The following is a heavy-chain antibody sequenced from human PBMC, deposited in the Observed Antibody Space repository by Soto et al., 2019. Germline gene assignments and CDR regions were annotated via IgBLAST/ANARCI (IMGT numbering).Heavy chain of an antibody. Sequence: GGSLRLSCAASGFTFSGSAVHWVRQTGKGLEWVGRIGSKPNSYATGYAASVKGRFTISRDDSKNTAYLQMNSLKTEDTAVYYCTTWFHYHYGMDVWGQGTTVTVSS. CDR3: TTWFHYHYGMDV. V-gene: IGHV3-73*01. D-gene: IGHD3-10*01. CDR2: IGSKPNSYAT. J-gene: IGHJ6*02. CDR1: GFTFSGSA.